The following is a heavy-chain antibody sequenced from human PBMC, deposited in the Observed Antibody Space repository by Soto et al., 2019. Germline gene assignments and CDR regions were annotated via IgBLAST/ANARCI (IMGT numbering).Heavy chain of an antibody. D-gene: IGHD6-19*01. J-gene: IGHJ4*02. V-gene: IGHV3-23*01. CDR3: AKAAGYSSGWYQY. CDR2: ISGSGGST. CDR1: GFTFSSYA. Sequence: EVQLLESGGGLVQPGGSLRLSCAASGFTFSSYAMSWVRQAPGKGLEGASAISGSGGSTYYADSVKGRFTISRDNSKKTLYLQMNRPRADDTAVYYCAKAAGYSSGWYQYWGQGTMVTVSS.